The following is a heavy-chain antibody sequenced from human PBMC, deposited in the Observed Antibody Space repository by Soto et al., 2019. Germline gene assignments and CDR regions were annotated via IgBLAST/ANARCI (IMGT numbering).Heavy chain of an antibody. J-gene: IGHJ3*02. D-gene: IGHD2-15*01. CDR3: APHVYCSGGSCHYDAFDI. CDR2: IRDSGDST. Sequence: EVQLLESGGGLVQPGESLRLSCAVSGFIFGNYMMTWVRQAPGKGLEWVSTIRDSGDSTYYADSVKGRFTITRDNFKNTXDLRMDSLGAEDTAVYYCAPHVYCSGGSCHYDAFDIRGQGAMVTVSS. CDR1: GFIFGNYM. V-gene: IGHV3-23*01.